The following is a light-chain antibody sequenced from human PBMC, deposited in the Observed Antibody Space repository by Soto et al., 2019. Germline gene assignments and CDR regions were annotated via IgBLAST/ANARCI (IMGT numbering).Light chain of an antibody. CDR3: QQSYSTSIT. CDR2: AAS. J-gene: IGKJ5*01. CDR1: QSISSY. Sequence: DIQMTQSPSSLSASVGDRVTITCRASQSISSYLNWYQQKPGKAPKLLIYAASSLQSGVPSRFSGSGSGTDFTLTISSLQPEDFATYYCQQSYSTSITFGQGTLLENK. V-gene: IGKV1-39*01.